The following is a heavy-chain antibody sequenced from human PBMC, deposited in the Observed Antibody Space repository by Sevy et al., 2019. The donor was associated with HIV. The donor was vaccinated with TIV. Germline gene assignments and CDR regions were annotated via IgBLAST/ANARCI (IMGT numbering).Heavy chain of an antibody. CDR1: GFVFSNYA. D-gene: IGHD2-8*01. CDR2: IGGSGDNV. V-gene: IGHV3-23*01. CDR3: AKSRGATIMEAQNY. J-gene: IGHJ4*02. Sequence: GGSLRLSCTASGFVFSNYAMTWVRQAPGKGLEWVSGIGGSGDNVYYADSVKGRFTISRDNSNNTLSLQMNSLRAEDTAVYHCAKSRGATIMEAQNYWGQGTLVTVSS.